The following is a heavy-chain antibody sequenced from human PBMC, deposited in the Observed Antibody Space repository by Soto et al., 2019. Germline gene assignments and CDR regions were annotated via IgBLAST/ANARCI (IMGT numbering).Heavy chain of an antibody. CDR1: GDSISRASYY. D-gene: IGHD3-22*01. CDR2: IDYTGNT. CDR3: ALYDSSDNMTSDI. V-gene: IGHV4-39*01. J-gene: IGHJ3*02. Sequence: PSETLSLTCTVSGDSISRASYYCGWILHPPGKGLEWIGRIDYTGNTYYNPSLKGRITISVDTSKRQFSLNLSSVTAADTAVYYCALYDSSDNMTSDIWGRGTMVIV.